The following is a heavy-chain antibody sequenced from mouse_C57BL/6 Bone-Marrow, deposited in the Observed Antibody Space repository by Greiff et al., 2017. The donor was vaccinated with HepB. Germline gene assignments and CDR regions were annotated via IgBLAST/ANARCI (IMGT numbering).Heavy chain of an antibody. Sequence: VQLQQSGPGLVKPSQSLSLTCSVTGYSITSGYYWNWIRQFPGNKLEWMGYISYDGSNNYNPSLKNRISITRDTSKNQFFLKLNSVTTEDTATYYCARERSSPMYFDVWGTGTTVTVSS. CDR1: GYSITSGYY. CDR2: ISYDGSN. V-gene: IGHV3-6*01. J-gene: IGHJ1*03. D-gene: IGHD6-1*01. CDR3: ARERSSPMYFDV.